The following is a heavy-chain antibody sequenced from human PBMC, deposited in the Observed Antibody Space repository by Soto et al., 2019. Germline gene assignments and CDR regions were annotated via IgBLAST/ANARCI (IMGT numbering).Heavy chain of an antibody. CDR1: GGSIRSGGYY. V-gene: IGHV4-31*03. CDR2: IYYSGST. CDR3: ATLDYGGNSDYYYGMDV. J-gene: IGHJ6*02. D-gene: IGHD4-17*01. Sequence: PSETLSLTCTVSGGSIRSGGYYWSWIRQHPGKGLEWIGYIYYSGSTYYNPSLKSRVTISVDTSKNQFSLKLSSVTAADTAVYYCATLDYGGNSDYYYGMDVWGQGTTVTVS.